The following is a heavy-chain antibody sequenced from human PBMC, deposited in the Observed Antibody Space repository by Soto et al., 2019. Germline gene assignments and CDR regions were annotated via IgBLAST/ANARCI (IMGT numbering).Heavy chain of an antibody. CDR2: IWYDGSNK. V-gene: IGHV3-33*01. D-gene: IGHD2-2*01. J-gene: IGHJ4*02. CDR3: ARGAIVVVPAASPYFAY. Sequence: GRSLTLSCAASGFTFTSYGMHWVRQAPGKGLEWVAVIWYDGSNKYYADSVKGRFTISRDNSKNTLYLQMNSLRAEDTAVYYCARGAIVVVPAASPYFAYWGQGTLVPV. CDR1: GFTFTSYG.